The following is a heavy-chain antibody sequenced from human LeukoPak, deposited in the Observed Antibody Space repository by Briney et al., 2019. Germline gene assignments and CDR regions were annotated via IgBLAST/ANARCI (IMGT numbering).Heavy chain of an antibody. CDR3: AIIYLIVGATTFDY. V-gene: IGHV3-48*01. D-gene: IGHD1-26*01. Sequence: GGSLRLSCAASGFTFSTYYMNWVRQAPGKGLEWISYISSSSTTIYYADSVKGRFTISRDNAKNSLYLQMNSLRAEDTAVYYCAIIYLIVGATTFDYWGQGTLVTVSS. CDR2: ISSSSTTI. J-gene: IGHJ4*02. CDR1: GFTFSTYY.